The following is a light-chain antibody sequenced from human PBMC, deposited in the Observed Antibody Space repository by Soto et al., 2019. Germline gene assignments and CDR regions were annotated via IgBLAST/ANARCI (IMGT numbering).Light chain of an antibody. CDR1: QSISSY. Sequence: DIQMTQSPSSLSASVGDRVTITCRASQSISSYLNWYQQKPGKAPKLLIYAASSLQSGVPSRFSGSASGTGFTLTISSLQPEDFATYYCQQSYSTLRTFGQGTKVEIK. V-gene: IGKV1-39*01. J-gene: IGKJ1*01. CDR2: AAS. CDR3: QQSYSTLRT.